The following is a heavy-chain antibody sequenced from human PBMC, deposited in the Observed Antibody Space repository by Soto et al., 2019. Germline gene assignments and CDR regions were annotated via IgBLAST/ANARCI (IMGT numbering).Heavy chain of an antibody. J-gene: IGHJ6*02. CDR2: ISGSGGST. CDR1: GFTFSSYA. D-gene: IGHD6-19*01. V-gene: IGHV3-23*01. Sequence: GGSLRLSCAASGFTFSSYAMSWVRQAPGKGLEWVSAISGSGGSTYYADSVKGRFTISRDNSKNTLYLQMNGLRAEDTAVYYCAKEFQEIAVAGTPYYYYGMDVWGQGTTVTVSS. CDR3: AKEFQEIAVAGTPYYYYGMDV.